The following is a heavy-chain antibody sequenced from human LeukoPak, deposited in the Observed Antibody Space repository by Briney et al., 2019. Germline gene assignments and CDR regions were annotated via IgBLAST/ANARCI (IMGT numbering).Heavy chain of an antibody. J-gene: IGHJ6*02. V-gene: IGHV1-69*04. CDR1: GGTFSSCA. CDR2: IIPILGIA. Sequence: SVKVSCKASGGTFSSCAISWVRQAPGQGLEWMGRIIPILGIANYAQKFQGRVTITADKSTGTAYMELSSLRSEDTAVYYCARGDTMVRGAPRYYYYGMDVWGQGTTVTVSS. D-gene: IGHD3-10*01. CDR3: ARGDTMVRGAPRYYYYGMDV.